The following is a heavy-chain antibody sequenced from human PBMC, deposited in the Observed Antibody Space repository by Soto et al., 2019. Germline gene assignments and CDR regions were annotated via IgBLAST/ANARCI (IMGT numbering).Heavy chain of an antibody. D-gene: IGHD3-3*01. CDR1: GGTFSSYA. V-gene: IGHV1-69*01. Sequence: QVQLVQSGAEVKKPGSSVKVSCKASGGTFSSYAISWVRQAPGQGLEWMGGIIPIFGTANYAQKFQGRVTFTADESTSTAYMELSSLRSEDTAVYYCARGRSWYDFWSGYYHLFDYWGQGTLVTVSS. CDR3: ARGRSWYDFWSGYYHLFDY. J-gene: IGHJ4*02. CDR2: IIPIFGTA.